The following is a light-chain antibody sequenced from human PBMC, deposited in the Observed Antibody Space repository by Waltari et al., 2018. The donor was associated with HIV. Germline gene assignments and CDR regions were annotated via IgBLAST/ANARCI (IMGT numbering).Light chain of an antibody. V-gene: IGKV3-20*01. J-gene: IGKJ2*01. CDR2: GAS. Sequence: SRRATQGSRESSMVGCQHRPGQAPRRLIYGASSMATGIPDRFCGSGSVTDFTLTISRLELEDFAVYFCQQYGSSPPYTFGQGTKLEIK. CDR1: QGSRESS. CDR3: QQYGSSPPYT.